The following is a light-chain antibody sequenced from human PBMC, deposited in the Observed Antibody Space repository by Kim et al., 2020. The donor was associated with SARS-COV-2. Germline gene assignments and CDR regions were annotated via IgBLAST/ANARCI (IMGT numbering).Light chain of an antibody. V-gene: IGKV1-9*01. Sequence: SVGDRVTIPCRASQGISSYLAWYQQKPGKAPKLLIYAASTLQSGVPSRFSGSGSGTDFTLTISSLQPEDFATYYCQQLNSYLTWTFGQGTKVDIK. J-gene: IGKJ1*01. CDR1: QGISSY. CDR3: QQLNSYLTWT. CDR2: AAS.